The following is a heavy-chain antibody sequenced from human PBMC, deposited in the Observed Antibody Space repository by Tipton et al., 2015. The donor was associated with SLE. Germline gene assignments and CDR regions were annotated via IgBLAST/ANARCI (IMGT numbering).Heavy chain of an antibody. J-gene: IGHJ4*02. CDR2: VGHTGST. CDR3: ARQLGWGDPVAFDY. CDR1: DDSISAYY. V-gene: IGHV4-59*08. D-gene: IGHD2-21*02. Sequence: GLVKPSETLSLICSVSDDSISAYYWSWIRQPPGKGLAWIGYVGHTGSTKYNPSLNSRVTMSIATSTTQFSRKLTSVTAADTAVYDCARQLGWGDPVAFDYWGQGTLVTVSP.